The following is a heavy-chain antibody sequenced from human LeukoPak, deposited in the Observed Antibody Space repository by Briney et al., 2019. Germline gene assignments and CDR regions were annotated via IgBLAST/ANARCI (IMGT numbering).Heavy chain of an antibody. CDR3: ARDGYYYGSWSHYYYYYGMDV. J-gene: IGHJ6*02. CDR2: ISSSGSTI. Sequence: GGSLRLSCAASGFTFSSYEMNWVRQAPGKGLEWVSYISSSGSTIYYADSVKGRFTISRDNAKNSLYLQMNSLRAEDTAVYYCARDGYYYGSWSHYYYYYGMDVWGQGTTVTVSS. D-gene: IGHD3-10*01. V-gene: IGHV3-48*03. CDR1: GFTFSSYE.